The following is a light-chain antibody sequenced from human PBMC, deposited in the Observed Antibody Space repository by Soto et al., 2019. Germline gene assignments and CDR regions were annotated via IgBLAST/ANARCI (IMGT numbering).Light chain of an antibody. CDR3: QQSYSTPVT. Sequence: DIPMTQSPSSLSASVGDRVTITCRASQSISSYLNWYQQKPGKAPKLLTYAASSLQSGVPSRFSGSGSGTDFTLTISILQPEDFATYYCQQSYSTPVTFVQGTRLEIK. V-gene: IGKV1-39*01. CDR1: QSISSY. CDR2: AAS. J-gene: IGKJ5*01.